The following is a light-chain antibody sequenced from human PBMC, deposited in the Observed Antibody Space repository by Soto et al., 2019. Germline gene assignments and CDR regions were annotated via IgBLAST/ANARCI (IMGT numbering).Light chain of an antibody. CDR3: QQNFNVPRT. V-gene: IGKV1-39*01. Sequence: DIQMTQSPSSLSASVGDRVTITCRASQNIASYLNWYQQRPGKAPELLIYAASSLQSGVPLRFSGSGSGTEFTLTIDSLQPEDFASYYCQQNFNVPRTFGQGPKVEI. CDR1: QNIASY. CDR2: AAS. J-gene: IGKJ1*01.